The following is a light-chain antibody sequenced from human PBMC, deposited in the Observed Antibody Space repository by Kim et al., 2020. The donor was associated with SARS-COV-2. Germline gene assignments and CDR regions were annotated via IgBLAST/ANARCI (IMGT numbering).Light chain of an antibody. CDR1: YGSVATSYY. V-gene: IGLV8-61*01. CDR3: VLYMGSGIWV. Sequence: GGTVTLPCGLRYGSVATSYYPSWYQQTPGQAPRTLIYSTNTRSSGVPDRFSGSILGNKAALTITGAQADDESDYYCVLYMGSGIWVFGGGTQLTVL. J-gene: IGLJ3*02. CDR2: STN.